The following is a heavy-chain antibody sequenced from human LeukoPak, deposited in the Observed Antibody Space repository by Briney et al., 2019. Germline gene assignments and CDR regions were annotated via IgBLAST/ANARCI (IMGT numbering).Heavy chain of an antibody. CDR1: GYTFTGYY. J-gene: IGHJ4*02. CDR3: ARDRGSGWYVDY. CDR2: INPNSGGT. D-gene: IGHD6-19*01. V-gene: IGHV1-2*06. Sequence: ASVKVSCKASGYTFTGYYVHWVRQAPGQGLEWMGRINPNSGGTNYAQKFQGRVTMTRDTSISTAYMELSRLRSDDTAVYYCARDRGSGWYVDYWGQGTLVTVSS.